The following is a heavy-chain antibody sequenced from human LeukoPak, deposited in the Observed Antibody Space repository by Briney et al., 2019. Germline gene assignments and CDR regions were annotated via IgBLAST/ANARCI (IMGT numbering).Heavy chain of an antibody. CDR2: ISGSGGST. Sequence: GRSLRLSCAASGFTFSSYAMSWVRQAPGKGLEWVSAISGSGGSTYYADSVKGRFIISRDNSKNTLYLQMNSLRAEDTAVYYCAKRQYGSGSYYIDYWGQGTLVTVSS. CDR3: AKRQYGSGSYYIDY. J-gene: IGHJ4*02. V-gene: IGHV3-23*01. CDR1: GFTFSSYA. D-gene: IGHD3-10*01.